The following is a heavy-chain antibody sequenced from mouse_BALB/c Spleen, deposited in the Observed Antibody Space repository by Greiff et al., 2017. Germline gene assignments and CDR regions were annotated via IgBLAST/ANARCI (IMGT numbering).Heavy chain of an antibody. CDR3: ARRVLRLRAMDY. Sequence: DVQLQESGGGLVQPGGSLKLSCAASGFDFSRYWMSWVRQAPGKGLEWIGEINPDSSTINYTPSLKDKFIISRDNAKNTLYLQMSKVRSEDTALYYCARRVLRLRAMDYWGQGTSVTVSS. D-gene: IGHD1-2*01. CDR2: INPDSSTI. J-gene: IGHJ4*01. CDR1: GFDFSRYW. V-gene: IGHV4-1*02.